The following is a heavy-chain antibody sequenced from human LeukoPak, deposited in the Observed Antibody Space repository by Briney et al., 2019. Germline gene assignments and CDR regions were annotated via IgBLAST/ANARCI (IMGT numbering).Heavy chain of an antibody. CDR1: GVSISSGGYY. D-gene: IGHD4-11*01. CDR2: IYYSGST. J-gene: IGHJ4*02. Sequence: PSQTLSLTCTVSGVSISSGGYYWSWVRQHPGKGLEWIGSIYYSGSTYYNPSLKSGVTISVDTSSNQFSLTLRSVTAADTSVYYCARQSRTTRDPFDSWGRGAQVIVSS. V-gene: IGHV4-30-2*03. CDR3: ARQSRTTRDPFDS.